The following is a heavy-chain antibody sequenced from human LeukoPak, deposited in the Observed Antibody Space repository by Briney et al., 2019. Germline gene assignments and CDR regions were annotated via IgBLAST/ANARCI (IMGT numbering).Heavy chain of an antibody. CDR2: ISWNSGSI. V-gene: IGHV3-9*01. J-gene: IGHJ5*02. Sequence: GGSLRLSCAASGFTFDDYAMHWVRQAPGKGLEWVSGISWNSGSIGYADSVKGRFTISRDNAKNSLYLQMNSLRSEDTAVYYCASSPLDYYDSTLFDPWGQGTLVTVSS. CDR3: ASSPLDYYDSTLFDP. D-gene: IGHD3-22*01. CDR1: GFTFDDYA.